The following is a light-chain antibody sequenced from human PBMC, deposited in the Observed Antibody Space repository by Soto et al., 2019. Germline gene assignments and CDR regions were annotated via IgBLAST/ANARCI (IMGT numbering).Light chain of an antibody. Sequence: DIVMTQSPDSLAVSLGERATINCKSSQSVLYSSNHKNYLAWYQQKPGQPPKLLIYWASTRESGVPSRFSGSGSGTEFTLTISSLQPDDFATYYCQHYNSYSEAFGQGTKVDIK. V-gene: IGKV4-1*01. CDR3: QHYNSYSEA. CDR2: WAS. CDR1: QSVLYSSNHKNY. J-gene: IGKJ1*01.